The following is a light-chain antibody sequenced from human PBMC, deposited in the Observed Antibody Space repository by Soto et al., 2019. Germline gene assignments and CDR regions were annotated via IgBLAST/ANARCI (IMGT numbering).Light chain of an antibody. CDR3: QQYTSSPIT. V-gene: IGKV3-20*01. J-gene: IGKJ5*01. Sequence: EIVLTQSPDTLSLSPGERATLSCRASQIVNSRYLAWFQQKPGQAPSLLIYGASSRATGIPDRFSGSGSGTEFTLTISRLEPEDFALYYCQQYTSSPITFGQGTRLE. CDR1: QIVNSRY. CDR2: GAS.